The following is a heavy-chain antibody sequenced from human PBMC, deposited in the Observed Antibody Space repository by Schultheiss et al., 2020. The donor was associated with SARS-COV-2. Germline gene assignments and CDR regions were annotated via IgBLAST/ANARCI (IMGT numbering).Heavy chain of an antibody. Sequence: GSLRLSCAASGFTFSNAWMTWVRQAPGRGLEWVGEINHSGSTNYNPSLKSRVTISVDTSKNQFSLKLSSVTAADTAVYYCARGPARGAYYYYYYMDVWGKGTTVTVSS. CDR2: INHSGST. V-gene: IGHV4-34*01. CDR1: GFTFSNAW. D-gene: IGHD2-2*01. CDR3: ARGPARGAYYYYYYMDV. J-gene: IGHJ6*03.